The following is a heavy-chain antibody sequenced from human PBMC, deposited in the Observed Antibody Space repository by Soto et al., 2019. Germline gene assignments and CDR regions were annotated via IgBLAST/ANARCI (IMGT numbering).Heavy chain of an antibody. CDR1: GFTFSSYG. D-gene: IGHD1-26*01. V-gene: IGHV3-30*18. CDR2: IPYDGSNK. Sequence: GGSLRLSCAASGFTFSSYGMHWVRQAPGKGLEWVAVIPYDGSNKYYADSVKGRFTISRDNSKNTLYLQMNSLRAEDTAVYYCAKVGSGSYVGFDYWGQGTLVTVSS. CDR3: AKVGSGSYVGFDY. J-gene: IGHJ4*02.